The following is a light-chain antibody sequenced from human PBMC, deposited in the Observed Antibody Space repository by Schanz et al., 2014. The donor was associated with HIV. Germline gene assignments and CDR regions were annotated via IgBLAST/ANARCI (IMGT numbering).Light chain of an antibody. CDR2: DVG. J-gene: IGLJ3*02. CDR3: CSYAGPYPRV. Sequence: QSALTQPRSVSGSPGQSITISCTGTSSDTGAFNFGSWSQHHPGKAPKVIIYDVGKRPSGVPDRFSGSKSGNAASLTMSGLQSDDEAYYHCCSYAGPYPRVFRGGTKPTLL. V-gene: IGLV2-11*01. CDR1: SSDTGAFNF.